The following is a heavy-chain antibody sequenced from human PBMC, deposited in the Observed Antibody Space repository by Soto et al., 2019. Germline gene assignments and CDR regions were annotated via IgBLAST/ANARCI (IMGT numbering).Heavy chain of an antibody. CDR3: ARGPGSSDWRFSYYYMDV. CDR2: MNPNSGNT. D-gene: IGHD6-19*01. Sequence: QVQLVQSGAEVKKPGASVKVSCTFTSYDINWVRQATGQGLEWMGWMNPNSGNTRYAQKFQGRVTMTRNTSKFTAYMELSSLRSEDMAVYYCARGPGSSDWRFSYYYMDVWGQGTTVTVSS. CDR1: FTSYD. J-gene: IGHJ6*02. V-gene: IGHV1-8*01.